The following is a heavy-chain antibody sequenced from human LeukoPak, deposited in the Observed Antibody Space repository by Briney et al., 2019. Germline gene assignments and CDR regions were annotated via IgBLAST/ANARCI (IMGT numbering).Heavy chain of an antibody. CDR1: GGSISSYY. V-gene: IGHV4-59*01. D-gene: IGHD2-8*01. Sequence: SETLSLTCTVSGGSISSYYWSWIRQPPGKGLEWIGYIYYSGSTNYNPSLKSRVTISVDTSKNQFSLRLSSVTAADTAVYYCARETHCTNGVCYTAFDYWGQGTLVTVSS. CDR2: IYYSGST. J-gene: IGHJ4*02. CDR3: ARETHCTNGVCYTAFDY.